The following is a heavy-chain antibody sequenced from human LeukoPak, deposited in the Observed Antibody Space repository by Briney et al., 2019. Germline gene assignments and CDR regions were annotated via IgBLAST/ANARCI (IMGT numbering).Heavy chain of an antibody. CDR2: ISGSGGST. CDR1: GFTFSSYA. J-gene: IGHJ4*02. V-gene: IGHV3-23*01. D-gene: IGHD3-3*01. Sequence: GGSLRLSCAASGFTFSSYAMSWVRQAPGKGLEGVSAISGSGGSTYYADSVKGRFTISRDNSKNTLYLQMNSLRAEDTAVYYCAKDYAIFGVVIPFDYWGQGTLVTVSS. CDR3: AKDYAIFGVVIPFDY.